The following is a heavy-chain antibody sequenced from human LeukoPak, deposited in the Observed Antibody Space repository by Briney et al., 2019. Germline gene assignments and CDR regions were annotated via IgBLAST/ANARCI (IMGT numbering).Heavy chain of an antibody. CDR1: GYTFTSYG. J-gene: IGHJ4*02. V-gene: IGHV1-18*01. Sequence: ASVKVSCKASGYTFTSYGISWVRQAPGQGLEWMGWISAYTGNTNYAQKLQGRVTMTTDTSTSTAYMELRSLRSDDTAVYYCARAPYYDFWSGPKKTDFDYWGQGTLVTVSS. CDR2: ISAYTGNT. CDR3: ARAPYYDFWSGPKKTDFDY. D-gene: IGHD3-3*01.